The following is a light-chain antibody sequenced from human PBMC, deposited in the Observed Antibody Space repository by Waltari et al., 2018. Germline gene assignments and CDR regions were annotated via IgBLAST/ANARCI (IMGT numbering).Light chain of an antibody. Sequence: QSALTQPASVSGSPGQSIPISCTGNSSDVGGYNYVSWHQQHPGKAPKLMIYEVSNRPSGVSNRFSGSKSGNTASLTISGPQAEDEADYYCSSYTSSSTLWVFGGGTKLTVL. CDR3: SSYTSSSTLWV. V-gene: IGLV2-14*01. CDR1: SSDVGGYNY. CDR2: EVS. J-gene: IGLJ3*02.